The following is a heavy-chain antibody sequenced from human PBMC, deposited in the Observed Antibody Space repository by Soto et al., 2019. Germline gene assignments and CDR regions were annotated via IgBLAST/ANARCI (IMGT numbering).Heavy chain of an antibody. Sequence: QVQLQESGPGLVKSSETLSLTCTVSGGSVSSEHYYWNWIRQPPGKGLEWIGYFYYTGSTNYNPSLVSRLTKSVDMSKNLFSLKLSSVTAADTAVYYCAGGTDGKKVAYWGQGTLVTVSS. CDR1: GGSVSSEHYY. D-gene: IGHD5-12*01. CDR2: FYYTGST. J-gene: IGHJ4*02. CDR3: AGGTDGKKVAY. V-gene: IGHV4-61*03.